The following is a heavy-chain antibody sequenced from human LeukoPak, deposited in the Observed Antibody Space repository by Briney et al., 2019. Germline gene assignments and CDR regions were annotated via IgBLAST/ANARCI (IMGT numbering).Heavy chain of an antibody. Sequence: SETLSLTCAVYGGSFSGYYWSWIRQPPGKGLEWIGEINHSGSTNYNPSLKSRVTISVDTSKNQFSLKLSSVTAADTAVYYCARYPPVPAARRGFDPWGQGTLVTVSS. J-gene: IGHJ5*02. D-gene: IGHD2-2*01. V-gene: IGHV4-34*01. CDR2: INHSGST. CDR1: GGSFSGYY. CDR3: ARYPPVPAARRGFDP.